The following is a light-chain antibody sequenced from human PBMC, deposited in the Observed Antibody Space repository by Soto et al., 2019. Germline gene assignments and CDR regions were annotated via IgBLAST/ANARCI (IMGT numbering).Light chain of an antibody. CDR2: EVT. J-gene: IGLJ3*02. CDR1: SSDIGGYKY. CDR3: SAYGGSFAGSTTR. V-gene: IGLV2-8*01. Sequence: QSALTQPPSASGSPGQSVTISCTGTSSDIGGYKYVSWYQQYPGKAPKLLIYEVTKRPSGVPDRFSGSKAGNTASLTVSGLQADDEADYYCSAYGGSFAGSTTRFGGGTKLTVL.